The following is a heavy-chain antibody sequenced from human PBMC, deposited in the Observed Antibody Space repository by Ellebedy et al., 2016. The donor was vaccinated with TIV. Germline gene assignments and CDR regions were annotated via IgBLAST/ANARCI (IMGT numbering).Heavy chain of an antibody. Sequence: GESLKISXAASGFTSSSYSMNWVRQAPGKGLEWVSSISSSSSYIYYADSVKGRFTISRDNAKNSLYLQMNSLRAEDTAVYYCARVIGENYFDYWGQGTLVTVSS. D-gene: IGHD3-16*02. CDR2: ISSSSSYI. V-gene: IGHV3-21*01. CDR3: ARVIGENYFDY. CDR1: GFTSSSYS. J-gene: IGHJ4*02.